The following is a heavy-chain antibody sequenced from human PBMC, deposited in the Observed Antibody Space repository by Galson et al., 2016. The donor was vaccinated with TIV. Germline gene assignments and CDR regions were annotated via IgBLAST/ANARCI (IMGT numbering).Heavy chain of an antibody. CDR3: STDKRPRGYFGSGAYAT. CDR1: GFTFGDYN. CDR2: ITWDGSIT. Sequence: SLRLSCAGSGFTFGDYNMIWVRQRPGKGLQWVSLITWDGSITHYAHSVLGRFAVSRDNSQNSLHLDMTSLRAEDTGLYYCSTDKRPRGYFGSGAYATWGQGTLVTVSS. J-gene: IGHJ5*02. V-gene: IGHV3-43*01. D-gene: IGHD3-10*01.